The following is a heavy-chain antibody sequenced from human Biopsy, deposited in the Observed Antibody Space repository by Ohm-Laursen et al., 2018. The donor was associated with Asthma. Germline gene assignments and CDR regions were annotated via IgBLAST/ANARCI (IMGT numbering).Heavy chain of an antibody. CDR1: GGSMSSSSYY. J-gene: IGHJ4*02. CDR2: ISYTGSA. V-gene: IGHV4-39*01. D-gene: IGHD7-27*01. Sequence: GTLSLTCTVSGGSMSSSSYYWGWIRQPPGKGLEWMGSISYTGSAYHNPSLKSRVTISVDTSKNHFSLNLSSGTAADTAVYYCARHWDWGSFFDYWGQGTPVTVSS. CDR3: ARHWDWGSFFDY.